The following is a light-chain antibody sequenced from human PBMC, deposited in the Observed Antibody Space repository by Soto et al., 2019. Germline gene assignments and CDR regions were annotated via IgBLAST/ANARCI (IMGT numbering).Light chain of an antibody. J-gene: IGLJ3*02. V-gene: IGLV2-14*01. CDR1: SSDVGGYNY. CDR3: TSYTTSGTPV. Sequence: SVLTHPASVSGSPGQSITISCTGTSSDVGGYNYLSWYQQNLGKAHQVMIYEVSKRPSGVSNRFSGSKSGNTASLTISGLQADYEADYYCTSYTTSGTPVFGGGTKVTVL. CDR2: EVS.